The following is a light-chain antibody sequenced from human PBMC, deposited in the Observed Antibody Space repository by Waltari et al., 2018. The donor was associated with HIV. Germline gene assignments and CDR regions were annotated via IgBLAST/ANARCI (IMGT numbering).Light chain of an antibody. CDR2: TDN. CDR3: ATWDDSLNGLV. Sequence: QSVLTQPPSASGAPGQSITISCSGSTSNIGTNTVNWYQQVPGSAPRVLFYTDNQRFPGVPDRFTGSKSGTSASLAINGLQSEDEASYFCATWDDSLNGLVFGTGTWVTVL. CDR1: TSNIGTNT. J-gene: IGLJ1*01. V-gene: IGLV1-44*01.